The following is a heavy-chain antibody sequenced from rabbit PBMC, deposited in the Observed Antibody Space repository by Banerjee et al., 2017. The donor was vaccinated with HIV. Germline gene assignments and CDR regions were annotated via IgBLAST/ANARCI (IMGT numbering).Heavy chain of an antibody. CDR2: IYVGSSGST. D-gene: IGHD4-1*01. CDR3: ARDLAGVAGWNLYL. V-gene: IGHV1S40*01. CDR1: GFDFSSNA. J-gene: IGHJ4*01. Sequence: QSLEESGGDLVKPGASLTLTCTASGFDFSSNAMCWVRQAPGKGLEWIACIYVGSSGSTYYASWAKGRFTISRTSSTTVTLQMTSLTAADTATYFCARDLAGVAGWNLYLWGPGTLVTVS.